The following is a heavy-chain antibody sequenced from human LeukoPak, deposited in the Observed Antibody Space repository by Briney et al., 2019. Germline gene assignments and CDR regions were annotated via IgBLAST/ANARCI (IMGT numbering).Heavy chain of an antibody. V-gene: IGHV4-59*01. CDR1: GGSTSSYY. CDR3: ASAGTLYYYDSSGYYSLDY. J-gene: IGHJ4*02. Sequence: PSETLSLTCTVSGGSTSSYYWSWIRQPPGKGLEWIGYIYYSGSTNYNPSLKSRVTISVDTSKNQFSLKLSSVTAADTAVYYCASAGTLYYYDSSGYYSLDYWGQGTLVTVSS. D-gene: IGHD3-22*01. CDR2: IYYSGST.